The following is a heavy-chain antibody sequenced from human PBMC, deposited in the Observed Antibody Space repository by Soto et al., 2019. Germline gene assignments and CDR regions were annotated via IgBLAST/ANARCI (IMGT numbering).Heavy chain of an antibody. CDR1: GYSFTSYW. V-gene: IGHV5-10-1*01. J-gene: IGHJ5*02. CDR3: ATTVTTFWFDP. Sequence: LKISCKCSGYSFTSYWISLVRQMPGKGLEWMGRIDPSDSYTNYSPSFQGHVTISADKSISTAYLQWSSLKASDTAMYYCATTVTTFWFDPWGQGTLVTVSS. D-gene: IGHD4-17*01. CDR2: IDPSDSYT.